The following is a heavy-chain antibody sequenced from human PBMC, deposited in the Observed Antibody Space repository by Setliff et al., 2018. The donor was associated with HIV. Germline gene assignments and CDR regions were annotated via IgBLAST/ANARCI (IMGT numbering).Heavy chain of an antibody. J-gene: IGHJ6*03. D-gene: IGHD4-17*01. CDR3: ATRGDLLGRRASTVTVYYYYLDV. CDR1: GYTLTELS. V-gene: IGHV1-24*01. Sequence: GASVKVCCKVSGYTLTELSIHWVRQAPGKGLEWMGGFVPEHSETIYAQKFQGRVTMTEDTSTDTAFMELSGLTSEDTAVYYCATRGDLLGRRASTVTVYYYYLDVWGNGTTVTVSS. CDR2: FVPEHSET.